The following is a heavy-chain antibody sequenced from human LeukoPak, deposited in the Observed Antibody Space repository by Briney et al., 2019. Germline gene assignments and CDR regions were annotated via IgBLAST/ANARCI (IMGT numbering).Heavy chain of an antibody. D-gene: IGHD6-13*01. CDR1: GGSISSYS. CDR3: ARDAGGRSSWSDY. V-gene: IGHV4-4*07. J-gene: IGHJ4*02. CDR2: IYTSGST. Sequence: MTSETLSLTCTVSGGSISSYSWSWIRQPARKGLEWIGRIYTSGSTNYNPSLKSRVTMSVDTSKNQFSLKLSSVTAADTAVYYCARDAGGRSSWSDYWGQGTLVTVSS.